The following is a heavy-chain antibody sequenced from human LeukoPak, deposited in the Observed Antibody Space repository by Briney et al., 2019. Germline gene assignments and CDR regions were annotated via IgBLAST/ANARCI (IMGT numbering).Heavy chain of an antibody. CDR1: GFTFSSYA. Sequence: PGGSLRLSCAASGFTFSSYAMSWVRQAPGKGLEWVSAISGSGGSTYYADSVKGRFTISRDNSKNTLYLQMNSLRAEDTAVYYCAKSPPDVCSNYVPLLFDYWGQGTLVTVSS. J-gene: IGHJ4*02. V-gene: IGHV3-23*01. D-gene: IGHD4-11*01. CDR3: AKSPPDVCSNYVPLLFDY. CDR2: ISGSGGST.